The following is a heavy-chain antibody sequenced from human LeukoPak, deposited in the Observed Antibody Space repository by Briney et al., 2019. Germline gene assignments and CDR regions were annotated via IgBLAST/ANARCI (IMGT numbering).Heavy chain of an antibody. CDR3: AKGALGGSDY. Sequence: GGSLTLSCAASGVTFSSYAMSWVRQAPGKGLGWVSAISGSGGSTYYADSVKGRFTISRDNSKNTLYLQMNTLRAEDTAVYYCAKGALGGSDYWGQGTLVTVSS. CDR2: ISGSGGST. CDR1: GVTFSSYA. J-gene: IGHJ4*02. V-gene: IGHV3-23*01. D-gene: IGHD2-15*01.